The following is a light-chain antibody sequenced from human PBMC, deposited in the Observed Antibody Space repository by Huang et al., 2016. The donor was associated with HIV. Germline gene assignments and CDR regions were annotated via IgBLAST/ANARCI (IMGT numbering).Light chain of an antibody. V-gene: IGKV3-20*01. CDR1: QSVSSNS. CDR3: QHYTTSRVT. Sequence: ELVLTQSPGTLSLSPGERATLSCRASQSVSSNSLVWYQQKPGQAPRLLIYGASSRATGIPDRFSGSGSGTDFTFTIRRLEPDDFAVDYCQHYTTSRVTFGGGTKVEIK. CDR2: GAS. J-gene: IGKJ4*01.